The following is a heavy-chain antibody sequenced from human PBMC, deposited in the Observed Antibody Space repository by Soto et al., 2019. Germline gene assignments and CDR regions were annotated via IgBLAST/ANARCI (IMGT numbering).Heavy chain of an antibody. CDR2: INHSGST. V-gene: IGHV4-34*01. Sequence: SETLSLTCAVYGGSFSGYYLSWIRQPPGKGLECIGEINHSGSTNYNPSPKSRVTISVDTSKNQFSLKLSSVTAADTAVYYCARQSTDSSGYYSAAFDIWGQGTMVTVSS. J-gene: IGHJ3*02. D-gene: IGHD3-22*01. CDR3: ARQSTDSSGYYSAAFDI. CDR1: GGSFSGYY.